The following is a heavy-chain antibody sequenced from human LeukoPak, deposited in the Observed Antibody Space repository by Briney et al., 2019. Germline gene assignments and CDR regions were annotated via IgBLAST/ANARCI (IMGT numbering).Heavy chain of an antibody. J-gene: IGHJ3*02. D-gene: IGHD5-12*01. V-gene: IGHV4-39*02. CDR2: IYYSGST. CDR1: GGSISSSSYS. Sequence: PSETLSLTCTVSGGSISSSSYSWGWIRQPPGKGLEWIGNIYYSGSTYYNPSLKSRVTISVDTSKNQFSLKLSSVTAADTAVYYCARDREGGYHAFDIWGQGTMVTVSS. CDR3: ARDREGGYHAFDI.